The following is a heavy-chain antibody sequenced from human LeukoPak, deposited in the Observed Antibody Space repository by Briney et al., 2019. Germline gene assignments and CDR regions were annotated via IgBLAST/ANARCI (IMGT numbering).Heavy chain of an antibody. D-gene: IGHD3-22*01. J-gene: IGHJ3*02. CDR1: GYTFTSYA. CDR3: ARGGTSNYYDSSGYLDAFDI. V-gene: IGHV7-4-1*02. Sequence: ASVKVSCKASGYTFTSYAMNWMRQAPGQGLEWMGWINTNTGNPTYAQGFTGRFVFSLDTSVGTAYLQISSLKAEDTAVYYCARGGTSNYYDSSGYLDAFDIWGQGTMVTVSS. CDR2: INTNTGNP.